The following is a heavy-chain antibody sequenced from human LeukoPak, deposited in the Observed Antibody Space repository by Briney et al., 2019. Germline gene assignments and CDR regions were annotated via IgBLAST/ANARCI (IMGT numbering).Heavy chain of an antibody. CDR1: TFTFTPGW. J-gene: IGHJ4*02. Sequence: GGSLRLSCAASTFTFTPGWMSWVRQAPGKGLEWVAMMKRDGGEKHYVDSVRGRFTISRDNAKNSLYLQMDSLRDEDTAVYYCASLDTAHPSGVHWGQGTLVTVSS. V-gene: IGHV3-7*01. CDR2: MKRDGGEK. D-gene: IGHD5-18*01. CDR3: ASLDTAHPSGVH.